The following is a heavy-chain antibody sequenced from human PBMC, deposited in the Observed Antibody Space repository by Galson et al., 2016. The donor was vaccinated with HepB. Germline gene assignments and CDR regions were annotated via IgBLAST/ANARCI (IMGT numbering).Heavy chain of an antibody. D-gene: IGHD3-22*01. CDR1: GFIFSDYY. V-gene: IGHV3-7*01. CDR3: SRDSIGYYEW. Sequence: SLRLSCAASGFIFSDYYMTWLRRAPGKGLEWVANINHDGSVTNYVDSVKGRFSISRDNAHNSLYLQMNSLQVEDTALYYCSRDSIGYYEWWGQGTLVTVSS. J-gene: IGHJ1*01. CDR2: INHDGSVT.